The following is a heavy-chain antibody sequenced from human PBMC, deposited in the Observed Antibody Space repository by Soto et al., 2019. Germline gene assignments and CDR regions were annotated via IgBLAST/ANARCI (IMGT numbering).Heavy chain of an antibody. CDR1: GFTFISYA. V-gene: IGHV3-30-3*01. CDR2: ISYDGSNK. CDR3: ARDEYCTNGVCPDYYYYGMDV. D-gene: IGHD2-8*01. Sequence: PGGSLRLSCAASGFTFISYAMHWVRQAPGKGLEWVAVISYDGSNKYYADSVKGRFTISRDNSKNTLYLQMNSLRAEDTAVYYCARDEYCTNGVCPDYYYYGMDVWGQGTTVTVSS. J-gene: IGHJ6*02.